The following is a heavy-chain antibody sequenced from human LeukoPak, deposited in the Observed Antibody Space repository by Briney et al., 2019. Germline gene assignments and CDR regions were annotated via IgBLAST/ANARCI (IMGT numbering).Heavy chain of an antibody. CDR2: IFPIFGTA. D-gene: IGHD3-22*01. CDR3: ARDYDSSGYVFDY. J-gene: IGHJ4*02. V-gene: IGHV1-69*01. Sequence: SVKVSCKASGGTFSSYAISWVRQAPGQGLEWMGGIFPIFGTANYAQKFQGRVTITADESTSTAYMELSSLRSEDTAVYYCARDYDSSGYVFDYWGQGTLVTVSS. CDR1: GGTFSSYA.